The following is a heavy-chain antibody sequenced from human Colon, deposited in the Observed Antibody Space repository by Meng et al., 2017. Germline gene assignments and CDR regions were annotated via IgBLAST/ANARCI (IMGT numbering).Heavy chain of an antibody. Sequence: GESLKISCAASGFTFSNYKMLWVRQAPGKGLVWVSRINSDGTTTTYADSVRGRITISRDNAKDTLYLQMNSLRAEDTAVYYCVRGNWGVAGDYWGQGALVTVSS. CDR2: INSDGTTT. CDR1: GFTFSNYK. V-gene: IGHV3-74*01. CDR3: VRGNWGVAGDY. J-gene: IGHJ4*02. D-gene: IGHD7-27*01.